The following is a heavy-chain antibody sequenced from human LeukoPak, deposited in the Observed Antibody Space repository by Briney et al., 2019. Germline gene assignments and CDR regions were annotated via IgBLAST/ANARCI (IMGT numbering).Heavy chain of an antibody. V-gene: IGHV4-4*02. CDR1: GGSISSSNW. Sequence: SGTLSLTCAVSGGSISSSNWWSWVRQPPGKGLEWIGEINHSGSTNYNPSLKSRVTISVDTSKNQFSLKLSSVTAADTAVYYCARRQYYYDSSGYYGPRTYFDYWGQGTLVTVSS. J-gene: IGHJ4*02. CDR2: INHSGST. D-gene: IGHD3-22*01. CDR3: ARRQYYYDSSGYYGPRTYFDY.